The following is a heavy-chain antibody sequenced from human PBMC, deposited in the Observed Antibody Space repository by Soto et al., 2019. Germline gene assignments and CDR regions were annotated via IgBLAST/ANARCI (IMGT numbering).Heavy chain of an antibody. D-gene: IGHD5-18*01. Sequence: SETLSLTCAVEGGSFSGYYWSWIRQPPGKGLEWIGEINHSGSTNYNPSLKSRVTISVDTSKNQFSLKLSSVTAADTAVYYCATLDVDTAMVYVDYWGQGTLVTVFS. CDR3: ATLDVDTAMVYVDY. V-gene: IGHV4-34*01. J-gene: IGHJ4*02. CDR1: GGSFSGYY. CDR2: INHSGST.